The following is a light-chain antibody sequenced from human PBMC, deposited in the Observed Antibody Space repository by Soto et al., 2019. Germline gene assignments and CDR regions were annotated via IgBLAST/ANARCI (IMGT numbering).Light chain of an antibody. CDR3: HQYNNWPPFT. CDR1: QSISSS. V-gene: IGKV3-15*01. CDR2: GAS. Sequence: EIRMTQSPATLSVSPGERATLSCRASQSISSSLAWYQQKPGQAPRLLIYGASTRATGIPARFSGSGSGTEFTLTISSLQSEDFAVYYCHQYNNWPPFTFGPGTKVDIK. J-gene: IGKJ3*01.